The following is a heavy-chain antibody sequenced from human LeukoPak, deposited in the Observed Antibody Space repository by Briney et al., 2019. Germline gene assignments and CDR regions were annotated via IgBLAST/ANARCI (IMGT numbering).Heavy chain of an antibody. CDR3: ANGGAAAYHI. D-gene: IGHD6-13*01. Sequence: SETLSLTCTVSGVSIISHHWSWIRQPPGKGLEWIGYIYYSGSTNYNPSLKSRVTISVDTSKNQFSLKLSSVTAADTAVYYCANGGAAAYHIWGQGTMVTVSS. CDR2: IYYSGST. V-gene: IGHV4-59*11. CDR1: GVSIISHH. J-gene: IGHJ3*02.